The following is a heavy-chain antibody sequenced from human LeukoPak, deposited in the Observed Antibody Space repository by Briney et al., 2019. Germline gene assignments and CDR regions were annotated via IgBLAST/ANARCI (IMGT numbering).Heavy chain of an antibody. J-gene: IGHJ6*04. Sequence: PSETLSLTCTVSGGSVSSGSYYWSWIRQPPGKGLEWNGYIYYSGSPNYNPSLNNRVTISVDTSKNQFSLKLSSVTAADTAVYYCARGHYDILTAFYEGYYDYGMDVWGKGTTVTVSS. CDR3: ARGHYDILTAFYEGYYDYGMDV. V-gene: IGHV4-61*01. CDR2: IYYSGSP. D-gene: IGHD3-9*01. CDR1: GGSVSSGSYY.